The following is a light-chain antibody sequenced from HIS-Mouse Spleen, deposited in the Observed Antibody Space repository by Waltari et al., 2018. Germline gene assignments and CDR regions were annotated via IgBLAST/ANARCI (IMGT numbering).Light chain of an antibody. CDR1: SGHSSYA. J-gene: IGLJ2*01. Sequence: QLVLTQSPSASASLGASVKLTCTLSSGHSSYAIAWHQQQPEKGPRYLMKLNSDGSHSKGDGIPDRFSGSSSGAERYLTISSLQSEDEADCYCQTWGPVVFGGGTKLTVL. CDR2: LNSDGSH. CDR3: QTWGPVV. V-gene: IGLV4-69*01.